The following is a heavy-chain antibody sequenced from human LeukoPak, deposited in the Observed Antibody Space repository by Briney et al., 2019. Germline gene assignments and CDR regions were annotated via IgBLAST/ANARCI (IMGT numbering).Heavy chain of an antibody. CDR2: ISDIGSI. V-gene: IGHV4-59*08. D-gene: IGHD2/OR15-2a*01. CDR1: GGSXXSYY. J-gene: IGHJ4*02. CDR3: AGHHPRNTVDF. Sequence: SETLSLTCTVSGGSXXSYYWRWIRQPPXXGLEWIAYISDIGSINYNPSLKGRVTISLDTSKNQFSLKLSSVTAADTAVYYCAGHHPRNTVDFWGQGTLVTVSS.